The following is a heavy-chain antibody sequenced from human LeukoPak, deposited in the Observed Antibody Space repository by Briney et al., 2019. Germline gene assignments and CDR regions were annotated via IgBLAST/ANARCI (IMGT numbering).Heavy chain of an antibody. J-gene: IGHJ4*02. CDR3: AKGYYYDSSGYPDY. CDR1: GFTFDDYA. V-gene: IGHV3-9*01. D-gene: IGHD3-22*01. CDR2: ISWNSGSI. Sequence: PGGSLRLSCAASGFTFDDYAMHWVRQAPGKGLEWASGISWNSGSIGYADSVKGRFTISRDNAKNSLYLQMNSLRAEDTALYYCAKGYYYDSSGYPDYWGQGALVTVSS.